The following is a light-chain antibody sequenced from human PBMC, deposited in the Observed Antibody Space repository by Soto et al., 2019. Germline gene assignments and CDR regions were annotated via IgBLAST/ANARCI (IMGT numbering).Light chain of an antibody. Sequence: QSALTPPRSVSGSPGQTVTISYTGTSSDVGGYNYVSWYQQHPGKAPKVLIYEVTKRPSGGPDRFSGSKSGNTASLTISGPQAEDEADYYCCSYAGSYDWVLGGGTKLTVL. CDR1: SSDVGGYNY. V-gene: IGLV2-11*01. CDR2: EVT. J-gene: IGLJ3*02. CDR3: CSYAGSYDWV.